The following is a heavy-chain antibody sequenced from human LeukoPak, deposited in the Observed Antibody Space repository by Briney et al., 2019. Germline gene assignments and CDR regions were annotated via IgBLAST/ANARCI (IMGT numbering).Heavy chain of an antibody. CDR1: GFTFSSYA. Sequence: GRSLRLSCAASGFTFSSYAMHWVRQAPGKGLEWVAVISYDGSNKYYADSVKGRFTISRDDSKSIAYLQMNSLKTEDTAVYYCTRDWGRWSASDYWGQGTLVTVSS. J-gene: IGHJ4*02. CDR2: ISYDGSNK. CDR3: TRDWGRWSASDY. D-gene: IGHD3-16*01. V-gene: IGHV3-30*07.